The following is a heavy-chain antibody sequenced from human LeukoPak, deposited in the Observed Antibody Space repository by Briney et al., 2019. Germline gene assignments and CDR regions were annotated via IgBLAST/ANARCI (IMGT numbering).Heavy chain of an antibody. Sequence: PSETLSLTCTVAGGSLSSYYWSWIRQPPGKGLEWIGYIYYSGSTNYNPSLKSRVTISVDTSKNQFSLKLSSVTAADTAVYYCARGRFGYYYDSSGYYEIDYWGQGTLVTVSS. V-gene: IGHV4-59*01. CDR3: ARGRFGYYYDSSGYYEIDY. CDR2: IYYSGST. CDR1: GGSLSSYY. D-gene: IGHD3-22*01. J-gene: IGHJ4*02.